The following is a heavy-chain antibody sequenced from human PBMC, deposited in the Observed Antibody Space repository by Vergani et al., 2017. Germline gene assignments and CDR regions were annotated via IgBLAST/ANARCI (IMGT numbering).Heavy chain of an antibody. CDR1: GFTFDDYA. V-gene: IGHV3-43D*04. Sequence: EVQLVESGGVVVQPGGSLRLSCAASGFTFDDYAMHWVRQAPGKGLEWVSLISWDGGSTYYADSVKGRFTISRDNSKNSLYLQMNSLRAEDTALYYCAKDFGGXGYNLVYYYYGMDVWGQGTTVTVSS. CDR2: ISWDGGST. CDR3: AKDFGGXGYNLVYYYYGMDV. J-gene: IGHJ6*02. D-gene: IGHD5-24*01.